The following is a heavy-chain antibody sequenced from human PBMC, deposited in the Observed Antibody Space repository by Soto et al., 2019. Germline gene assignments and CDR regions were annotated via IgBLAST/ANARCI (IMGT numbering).Heavy chain of an antibody. CDR3: ARGQGFSYGSSALDI. J-gene: IGHJ3*02. CDR1: GFTFSSYN. D-gene: IGHD5-18*01. CDR2: ISTSSTYI. Sequence: EVQLVEAGGGLVQPGGSLRLSCVGSGFTFSSYNINWVRQAPGKGLEWVSSISTSSTYIFYTDSVKARLTISRDNAKNSLYLQMNSRRGEDTAVYFCARGQGFSYGSSALDIWGLGTMVTVSS. V-gene: IGHV3-21*01.